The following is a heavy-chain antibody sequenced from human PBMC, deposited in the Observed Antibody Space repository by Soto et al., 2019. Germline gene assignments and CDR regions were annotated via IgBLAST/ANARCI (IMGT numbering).Heavy chain of an antibody. CDR2: IYHSGST. CDR1: GGPISSSNW. J-gene: IGHJ4*02. CDR3: ARGATVVTMDY. V-gene: IGHV4-4*02. Sequence: QVQLQESGPGLVKPSGTLSLTCAVSGGPISSSNWWRWVRQPPGKGLEWIGEIYHSGSTNYNPSLKSRVTISVDTSKNQYSLKLSSVTAADTAEYYCARGATVVTMDYWGQGSLVTVSS. D-gene: IGHD4-17*01.